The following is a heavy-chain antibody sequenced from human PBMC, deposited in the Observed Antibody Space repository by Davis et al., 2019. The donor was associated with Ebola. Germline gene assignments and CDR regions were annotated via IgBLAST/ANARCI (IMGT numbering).Heavy chain of an antibody. Sequence: GGSLRLSCAASGYSYSSYAISWVRQAPGKGLEWVSGIVGGGSSTYYADSVKGRFTISRDNSKNTLYLQMNSLRAEDTAVYYCAKDWRGYSYGTPSSMDVWGQGTTVTVSS. CDR2: IVGGGSST. D-gene: IGHD5-18*01. V-gene: IGHV3-23*01. CDR3: AKDWRGYSYGTPSSMDV. J-gene: IGHJ6*02. CDR1: GYSYSSYA.